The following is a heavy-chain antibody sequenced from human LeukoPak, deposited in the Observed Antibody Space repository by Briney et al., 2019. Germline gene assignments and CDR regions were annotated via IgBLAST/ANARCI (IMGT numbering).Heavy chain of an antibody. V-gene: IGHV4-34*01. D-gene: IGHD1-7*01. Sequence: PSETLSLTCAVYVGSFSVYYWSCIRQPPWKGLEWIGEINHSGSTNYNPSLKRPVTISVATSKNQFSLKLSSVTAADTAVYYCARARELPGYYYYYMDVWGKGTTVTVSS. CDR1: VGSFSVYY. J-gene: IGHJ6*03. CDR2: INHSGST. CDR3: ARARELPGYYYYYMDV.